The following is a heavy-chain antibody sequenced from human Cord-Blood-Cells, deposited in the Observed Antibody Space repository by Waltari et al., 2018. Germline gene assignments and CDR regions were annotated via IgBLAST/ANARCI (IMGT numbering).Heavy chain of an antibody. Sequence: QVQLVQSGAEVKTPGASVNVSCKAAGYTFTVYYMHLVRQAPGQGLEWMGPINPNSGGRNYAKKFQGRVTMTRDTYISTADMGLSRLRSDDTAVYYWARVTYNWNDDYWGQGTLVTVAS. D-gene: IGHD1-20*01. CDR2: INPNSGGR. J-gene: IGHJ4*02. CDR3: ARVTYNWNDDY. CDR1: GYTFTVYY. V-gene: IGHV1-2*06.